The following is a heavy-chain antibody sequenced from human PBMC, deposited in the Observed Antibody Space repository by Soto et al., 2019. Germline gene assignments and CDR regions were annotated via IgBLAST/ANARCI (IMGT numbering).Heavy chain of an antibody. CDR1: GFTFSSYA. J-gene: IGHJ4*02. D-gene: IGHD3-22*01. CDR3: AKPHVLYYDDSSGYSLISYYFDY. V-gene: IGHV3-23*01. CDR2: ISGSGGST. Sequence: PGGSLRLSCAASGFTFSSYAMSWVRQAPGKGLEWVSAISGSGGSTYYADSVKGRFTISRDNSKNTLYLQMNSLRAEDTAVYYCAKPHVLYYDDSSGYSLISYYFDYWGQGTLVTVSS.